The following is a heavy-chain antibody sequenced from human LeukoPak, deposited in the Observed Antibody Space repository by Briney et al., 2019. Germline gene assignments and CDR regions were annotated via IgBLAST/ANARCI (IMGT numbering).Heavy chain of an antibody. CDR1: GGSISSGGYY. D-gene: IGHD1-26*01. CDR3: ARGSLVGAGDAFDI. CDR2: IYYSGST. Sequence: SETLSLTCTVSGGSISSGGYYWSWIRQHPGQGLEWIGYIYYSGSTYYNPSLKSRVTISVDTSKNQFSLKLSSVTAADTAVYYCARGSLVGAGDAFDIWGQGTMVTVSS. V-gene: IGHV4-31*03. J-gene: IGHJ3*02.